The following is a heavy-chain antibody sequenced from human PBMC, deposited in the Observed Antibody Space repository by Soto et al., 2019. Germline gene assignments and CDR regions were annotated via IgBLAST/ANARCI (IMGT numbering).Heavy chain of an antibody. CDR1: GFTFSSYA. D-gene: IGHD1-26*01. Sequence: EVQLLESGGGLVQPGGSLRLSCAASGFTFSSYAMSWVRQAPGKGLEWVSAISGSGGSTYYADSVKGRFTISRDKSKNTLYLQMNSLRAEDTAVYYCAKDCIVGANFGDAFDIWGQGTMVTVSS. V-gene: IGHV3-23*01. CDR2: ISGSGGST. CDR3: AKDCIVGANFGDAFDI. J-gene: IGHJ3*02.